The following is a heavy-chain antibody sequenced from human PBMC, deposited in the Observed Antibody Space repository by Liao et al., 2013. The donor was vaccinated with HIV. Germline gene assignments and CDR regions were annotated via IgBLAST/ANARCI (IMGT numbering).Heavy chain of an antibody. J-gene: IGHJ3*02. CDR2: FYHSGST. Sequence: QVQLQESGPRLVKPSETLSLTCTVSGGSMRTNYWSWIRQSPGKGLEWIGYFYHSGSTNYNPSLKSRVTISIETSKNQFSLRLSSVTAADTAVYYCAREPGGAGILYAFDIWGQGTMVTVSS. V-gene: IGHV4-59*01. CDR1: GGSMRTNY. CDR3: AREPGGAGILYAFDI. D-gene: IGHD6-19*01.